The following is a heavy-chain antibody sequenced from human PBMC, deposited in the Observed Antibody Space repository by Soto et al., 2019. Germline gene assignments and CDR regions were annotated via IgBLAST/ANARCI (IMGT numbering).Heavy chain of an antibody. V-gene: IGHV3-30*18. CDR2: ISYDGSNK. J-gene: IGHJ4*02. D-gene: IGHD1-26*01. CDR1: GFTFSSYG. CDR3: AKAYSRGYGIDY. Sequence: GGSLRLSCAASGFTFSSYGMHWARQAPGKGLEWVAVISYDGSNKYYADSVKGRFTISRDNSKNTLYLQMNSLRAEDTAVYYCAKAYSRGYGIDYWGQGTMVTVYS.